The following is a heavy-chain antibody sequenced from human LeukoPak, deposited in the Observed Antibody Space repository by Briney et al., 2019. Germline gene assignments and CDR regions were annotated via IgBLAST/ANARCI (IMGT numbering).Heavy chain of an antibody. D-gene: IGHD6-13*01. CDR1: GFTFSSYA. V-gene: IGHV3-7*04. CDR3: ARPYSSSWYGWFDP. J-gene: IGHJ5*02. Sequence: GGSLRLSCAASGFTFSSYAMSWVRQAPGKGLEWVANIKQDGSEKYYVDSVRGRFTISRDNAKNSLYLQMNSLRAEDTAVYYCARPYSSSWYGWFDPWGQGTLVTVSS. CDR2: IKQDGSEK.